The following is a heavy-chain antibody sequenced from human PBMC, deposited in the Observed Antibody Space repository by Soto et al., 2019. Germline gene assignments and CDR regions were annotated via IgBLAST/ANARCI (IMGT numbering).Heavy chain of an antibody. Sequence: HPGGSLRLSCAGTGFTFSDADIHWVRQASGKGLEWVGRIRSKANRYATVYSASAKGRFTISRDDSRDSAYLQMNSLKTEDTAVYYCIHYGSGSYSTDYWGPGTLVTVSS. CDR3: IHYGSGSYSTDY. D-gene: IGHD3-10*01. V-gene: IGHV3-73*01. CDR1: GFTFSDAD. CDR2: IRSKANRYAT. J-gene: IGHJ4*02.